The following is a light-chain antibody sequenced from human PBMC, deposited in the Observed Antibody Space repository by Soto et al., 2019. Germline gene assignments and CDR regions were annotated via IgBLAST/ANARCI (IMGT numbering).Light chain of an antibody. J-gene: IGKJ4*01. CDR2: DAS. Sequence: DIQMTQYPSSLSASVEDRVIITCRASQGIRNDLGWYQQKPGKAPKLLIYDASILETGVPSRFSGGGSGTDFILTISSLQPEDIATYYRQQYHDLPIIFGGGTKVDIK. CDR3: QQYHDLPII. V-gene: IGKV1-33*01. CDR1: QGIRND.